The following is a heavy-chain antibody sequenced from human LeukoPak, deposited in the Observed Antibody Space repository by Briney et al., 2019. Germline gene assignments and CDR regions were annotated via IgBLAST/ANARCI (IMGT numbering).Heavy chain of an antibody. CDR3: ARESDRYCYSTSCPNWYDP. Sequence: SETLSLTCTVSGGPISSSSFYWGWIRQPPGKGLEWIGSIYYSGSTYYNPSLKSRVTISVDTSKNQFSLKLSSVTAADTAVYYCARESDRYCYSTSCPNWYDPWGQGTLVTVSS. D-gene: IGHD2-2*01. V-gene: IGHV4-39*07. CDR1: GGPISSSSFY. CDR2: IYYSGST. J-gene: IGHJ5*02.